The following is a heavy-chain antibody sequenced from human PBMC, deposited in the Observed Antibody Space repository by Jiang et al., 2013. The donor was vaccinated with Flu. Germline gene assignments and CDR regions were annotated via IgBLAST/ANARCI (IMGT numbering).Heavy chain of an antibody. Sequence: EWVSSISSSSTYIYYADSVKGRFTISRDNAENSLYLQMNSLRVEDTAVYYCARDSGPHLFGVVIRDYYYYYGMDVWGQGTTVTVSS. D-gene: IGHD3-3*01. J-gene: IGHJ6*02. CDR2: ISSSSTYI. CDR3: ARDSGPHLFGVVIRDYYYYYGMDV. V-gene: IGHV3-21*01.